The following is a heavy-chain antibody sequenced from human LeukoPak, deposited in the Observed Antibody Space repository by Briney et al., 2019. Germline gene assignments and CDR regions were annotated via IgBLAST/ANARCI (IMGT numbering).Heavy chain of an antibody. D-gene: IGHD2-21*01. Sequence: PGGTLRLSCTASGFNFSDYYMGWIRQAPGKGLEWVSYIRSSGRTIYYADSVMGRFTISRDNANHSLYLQMNSLRAEDSAVYYCARHIFLDYWGPGTLVTVSS. CDR1: GFNFSDYY. CDR2: IRSSGRTI. J-gene: IGHJ4*02. CDR3: ARHIFLDY. V-gene: IGHV3-11*04.